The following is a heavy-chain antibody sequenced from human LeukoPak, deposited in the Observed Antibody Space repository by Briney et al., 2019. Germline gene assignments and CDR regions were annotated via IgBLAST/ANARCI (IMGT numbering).Heavy chain of an antibody. D-gene: IGHD5-12*01. CDR1: GFTFSSYG. Sequence: GGTLRLSCAASGFTFSSYGMSWVRQAPGKGLEWVSAISGSGGSTYYADSVKGRFTISRDNSKNTLYLQMNSLRAEDTAVYYCAKDTHSGYDSNGYYFDYWGQGTLVTVSS. J-gene: IGHJ4*02. CDR3: AKDTHSGYDSNGYYFDY. V-gene: IGHV3-23*01. CDR2: ISGSGGST.